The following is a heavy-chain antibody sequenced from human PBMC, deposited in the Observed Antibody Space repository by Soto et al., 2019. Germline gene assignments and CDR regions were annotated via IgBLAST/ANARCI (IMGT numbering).Heavy chain of an antibody. CDR3: ARHWQYYDSSGYYTNWFDP. J-gene: IGHJ5*02. CDR2: IYPGDSDT. Sequence: GESLKISCKGSGYSFTSYWIGWVRQMPGKGLEWMGIIYPGDSDTRYSPSFQGQVTISADKSISTAYLQWSSLKASDTAMYYCARHWQYYDSSGYYTNWFDPWGQGTLVTVSS. V-gene: IGHV5-51*01. CDR1: GYSFTSYW. D-gene: IGHD3-22*01.